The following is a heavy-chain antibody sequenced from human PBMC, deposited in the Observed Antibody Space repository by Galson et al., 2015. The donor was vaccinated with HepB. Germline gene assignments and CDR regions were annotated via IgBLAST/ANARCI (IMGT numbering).Heavy chain of an antibody. CDR2: IYYSGST. Sequence: SETLSLTCTVSGGSISSYYWSWIRQPPGKGLEWIGYIYYSGSTNYNPSLKSRVTISVDTSKNQFSLKLSSVTAADTAVYYCARTTGTAFDYWGQGTLVTVSS. D-gene: IGHD1-1*01. V-gene: IGHV4-59*08. CDR3: ARTTGTAFDY. CDR1: GGSISSYY. J-gene: IGHJ4*02.